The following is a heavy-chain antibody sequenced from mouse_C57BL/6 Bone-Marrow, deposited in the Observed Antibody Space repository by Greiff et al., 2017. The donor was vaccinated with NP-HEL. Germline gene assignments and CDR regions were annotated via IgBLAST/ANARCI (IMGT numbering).Heavy chain of an antibody. Sequence: QVQLKQPGAELVKPGASVKLSCKASGYTFTSYWMHWVKQRPGQGLEWIGMIHPNSGSTNYNEKFKSKATLTVDKSSSTAYMQLSSLTSEDSAVYYCARGYYGSSFWFAYWGQGTLVTVSA. CDR1: GYTFTSYW. CDR2: IHPNSGST. J-gene: IGHJ3*01. CDR3: ARGYYGSSFWFAY. D-gene: IGHD1-1*01. V-gene: IGHV1-64*01.